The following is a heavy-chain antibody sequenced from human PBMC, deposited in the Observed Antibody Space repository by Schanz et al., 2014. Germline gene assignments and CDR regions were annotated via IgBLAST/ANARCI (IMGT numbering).Heavy chain of an antibody. CDR3: AKGMGYCSGGTCYDYYYYGLDV. CDR1: GFTFNSYA. Sequence: EVQLLESGGGLVQPGGSLRLSCAASGFTFNSYAMTWVRQAPGKGLEWVSSISNSGGSKYYADSVKGRFTISRDNSENTLYLQMNSLSADDTAVFYCAKGMGYCSGGTCYDYYYYGLDVWGQGTTVTVSS. V-gene: IGHV3-23*01. J-gene: IGHJ6*02. CDR2: ISNSGGSK. D-gene: IGHD2-15*01.